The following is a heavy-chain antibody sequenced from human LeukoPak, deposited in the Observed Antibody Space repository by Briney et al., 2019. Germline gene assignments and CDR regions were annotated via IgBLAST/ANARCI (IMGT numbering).Heavy chain of an antibody. CDR3: ARGGDYTGDY. CDR2: ISSSSSTI. J-gene: IGHJ4*02. Sequence: GGSLRLSCAASGFTFSSYSMNWVRQAPGKGLEWVSYISSSSSTIYYADSVKGRFTISRDNAKSSLYLQMNSLRAEDTAVYYCARGGDYTGDYWGQGTLVTVSS. D-gene: IGHD4-17*01. V-gene: IGHV3-48*01. CDR1: GFTFSSYS.